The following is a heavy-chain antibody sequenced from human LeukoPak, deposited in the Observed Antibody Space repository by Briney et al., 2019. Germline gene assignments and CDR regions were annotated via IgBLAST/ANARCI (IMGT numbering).Heavy chain of an antibody. D-gene: IGHD5-18*01. J-gene: IGHJ4*02. CDR2: FTSSTVAT. CDR1: GFTLSSYA. CDR3: AQELGYNYGRNPYRFDL. V-gene: IGHV3-23*01. Sequence: GGSLRLSCAASGFTLSSYAMSWVRQAPGKGLEWVSAFTSSTVATYYADSVKGRFTISRDNSKNTLYLQMNSLRADDTAIYYCAQELGYNYGRNPYRFDLWGQGTLVTVSS.